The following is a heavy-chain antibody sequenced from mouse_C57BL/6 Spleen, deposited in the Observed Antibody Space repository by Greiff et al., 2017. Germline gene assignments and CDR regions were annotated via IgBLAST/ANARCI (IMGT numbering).Heavy chain of an antibody. D-gene: IGHD4-1*01. CDR2: IDPSDSYT. J-gene: IGHJ3*01. Sequence: QVQLQQPGAELVMPGASVKLSCKASGYTFTSYWMHWVKQRPGQGLEWIGEIDPSDSYTNYNQKFKGKSTWTVDKSSSTAYMQLRSLTSEDSAVYYCARAELTGFFAYWGQGTLVTVSA. CDR3: ARAELTGFFAY. CDR1: GYTFTSYW. V-gene: IGHV1-69*01.